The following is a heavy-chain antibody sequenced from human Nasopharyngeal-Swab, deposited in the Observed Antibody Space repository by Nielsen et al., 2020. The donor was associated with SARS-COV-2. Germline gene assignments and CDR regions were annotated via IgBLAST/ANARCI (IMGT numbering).Heavy chain of an antibody. CDR2: IKQDGSEK. D-gene: IGHD6-13*01. CDR1: GFTFSSYW. J-gene: IGHJ4*02. V-gene: IGHV3-7*03. Sequence: GGSLRLSCAASGFTFSSYWMSWVRQAPGKGLEWVTNIKQDGSEKYYVDSVKGRFTISRDNAKNSLYLQMNSLRAEDTALYYCAKVAAAGEPGDYWGQGTLVTVSS. CDR3: AKVAAAGEPGDY.